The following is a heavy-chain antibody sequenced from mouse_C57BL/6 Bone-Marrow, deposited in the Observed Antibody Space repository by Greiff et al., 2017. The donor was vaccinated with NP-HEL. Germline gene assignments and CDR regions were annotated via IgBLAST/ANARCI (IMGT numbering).Heavy chain of an antibody. Sequence: EVQLQESGPGLVKPSQSLSLTCSVTGYSITSGYYWNWIRQFPGNKLEWMGYISYDGSNNYNPSLKNRISITRDTSKNQFFLKLNSVTTEDTATYYCARDSPGLRRGYYAMDYWGQGTSVTVSS. D-gene: IGHD2-4*01. CDR2: ISYDGSN. J-gene: IGHJ4*01. V-gene: IGHV3-6*01. CDR3: ARDSPGLRRGYYAMDY. CDR1: GYSITSGYY.